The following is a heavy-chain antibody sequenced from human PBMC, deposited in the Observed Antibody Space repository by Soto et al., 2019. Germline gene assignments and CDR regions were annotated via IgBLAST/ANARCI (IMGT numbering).Heavy chain of an antibody. V-gene: IGHV1-18*01. CDR3: ARGSGGRYDY. CDR2: INGDNGNT. CDR1: GYRFSGYG. Sequence: GPEVKKPGASVKVSCKASGYRFSGYGMSWLRQAPGQGLEWMGWINGDNGNTKHAQKFRDRVTMTSDTSTNTASMELRSLNSDDTAVYSCARGSGGRYDYWGQGTLIGVSS. D-gene: IGHD1-26*01. J-gene: IGHJ4*02.